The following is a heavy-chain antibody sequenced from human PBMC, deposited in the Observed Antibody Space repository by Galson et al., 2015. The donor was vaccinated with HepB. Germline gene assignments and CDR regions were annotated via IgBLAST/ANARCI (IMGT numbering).Heavy chain of an antibody. CDR2: MSIDGPNK. CDR3: ARAGDSSSWFSRSPASPKYGMDV. CDR1: GFTFSSYA. Sequence: SLRLSCAASGFTFSSYAMHWVRQAPGKGLEWVASMSIDGPNKNYADSVKGRFTISRDNSKKTLYLQLNSLRADDTAVYYCARAGDSSSWFSRSPASPKYGMDVWGQGTTVTVSS. D-gene: IGHD6-13*01. J-gene: IGHJ6*02. V-gene: IGHV3-30*04.